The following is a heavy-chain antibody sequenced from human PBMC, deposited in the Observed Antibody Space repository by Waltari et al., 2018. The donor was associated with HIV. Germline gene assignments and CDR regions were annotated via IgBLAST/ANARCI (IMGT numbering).Heavy chain of an antibody. CDR2: IYTSGST. V-gene: IGHV4-61*02. CDR1: GGSISSGSYY. J-gene: IGHJ5*02. Sequence: PGLVKPSQTLSLTCTVSGGSISSGSYYWSWIRQPAGKGLEWIGRIYTSGSTNYNPSLKSRVTISVDTSKNQFSLKLSSVTAADTAVYYCARDGSVVRGSTWGQGTLVTVSS. CDR3: ARDGSVVRGST. D-gene: IGHD3-10*01.